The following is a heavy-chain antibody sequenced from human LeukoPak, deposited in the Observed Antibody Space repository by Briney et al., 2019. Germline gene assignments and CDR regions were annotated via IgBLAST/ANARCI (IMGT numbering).Heavy chain of an antibody. CDR2: ISGSGGST. J-gene: IGHJ4*02. CDR1: GFTFRNYA. Sequence: GGSLRLSCAASGFTFRNYAMSWVRQAPAKGLEWVSTISGSGGSTYYADSVKGRFTISRDTSKNTLYLQMNSLRAEDTAVYYCAKDRLRIAARNGDFWGQGTLVTVSS. V-gene: IGHV3-23*01. CDR3: AKDRLRIAARNGDF. D-gene: IGHD6-13*01.